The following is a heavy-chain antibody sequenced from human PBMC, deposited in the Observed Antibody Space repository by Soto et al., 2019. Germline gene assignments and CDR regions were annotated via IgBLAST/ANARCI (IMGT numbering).Heavy chain of an antibody. D-gene: IGHD2-21*01. CDR1: RFTVSNFW. CDR2: IRSKTDGATT. CDR3: STGAYFQGSDY. Sequence: PGGSLRLSCAASRFTVSNFWMTWVRQAPGKGLEWVGRIRSKTDGATTEYATVVKGRFTVSRDDSENTFSLHMNSLKSEDTAVYYCSTGAYFQGSDYWGQGTLVTVSS. J-gene: IGHJ4*02. V-gene: IGHV3-15*07.